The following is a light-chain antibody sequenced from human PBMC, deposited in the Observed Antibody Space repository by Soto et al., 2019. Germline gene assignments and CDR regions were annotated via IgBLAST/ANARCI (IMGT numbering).Light chain of an antibody. CDR2: DAS. CDR1: QSVSSY. V-gene: IGKV3-15*01. J-gene: IGKJ5*01. Sequence: EIVLTQSPATLSLSPGERATLSCRSSQSVSSYLAWYQQKPGQAPRLLIYDASNRATGIPARFRGSGSGTEFALTISSLQSEDFAVYYCQQYNNWPPITFGQGTRLEI. CDR3: QQYNNWPPIT.